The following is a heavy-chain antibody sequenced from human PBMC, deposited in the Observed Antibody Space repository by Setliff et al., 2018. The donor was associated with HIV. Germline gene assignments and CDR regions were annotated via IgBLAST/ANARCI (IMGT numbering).Heavy chain of an antibody. V-gene: IGHV1-18*01. CDR2: SSAYNGNT. D-gene: IGHD3-10*01. CDR1: GYTFTTYG. CDR3: ARYRAGDACDI. Sequence: ASVKVSCKASGYTFTTYGINWVRQAPGQGLEWMGWSSAYNGNTNYAQKLQGRVTMTTDTSTSTAYMELRSLRSDDTAVYYCARYRAGDACDIWGQGTMVTVSS. J-gene: IGHJ3*02.